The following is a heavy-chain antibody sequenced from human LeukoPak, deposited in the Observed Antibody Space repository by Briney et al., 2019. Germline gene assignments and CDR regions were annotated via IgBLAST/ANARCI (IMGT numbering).Heavy chain of an antibody. Sequence: SETLSLTCTVSGGSISNYWSWIRQPPGKGLEWIGYIYYTGTTNYNPSLKSRVTISVDTSKNQFPLKLSSVTAADTAVYYCARGGWRLDYWGQGTLVTVSS. V-gene: IGHV4-59*01. J-gene: IGHJ4*02. CDR2: IYYTGTT. CDR1: GGSISNY. D-gene: IGHD2-15*01. CDR3: ARGGWRLDY.